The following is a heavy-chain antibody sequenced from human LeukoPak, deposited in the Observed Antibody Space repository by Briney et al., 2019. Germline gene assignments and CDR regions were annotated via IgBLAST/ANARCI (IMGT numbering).Heavy chain of an antibody. V-gene: IGHV3-7*01. J-gene: IGHJ4*02. CDR2: IREDGSEA. D-gene: IGHD5-18*01. CDR1: GFIFSNFW. CDR3: ARVLYFRENSYAGPFDQ. Sequence: GGSLRLSCEASGFIFSNFWMSWVRQAPGKGLEWVANIREDGSEAYYVDFVKGRFTISRDNDKNSLHLQMNSLRVEDTAVYYCARVLYFRENSYAGPFDQWGQGTLVTVPS.